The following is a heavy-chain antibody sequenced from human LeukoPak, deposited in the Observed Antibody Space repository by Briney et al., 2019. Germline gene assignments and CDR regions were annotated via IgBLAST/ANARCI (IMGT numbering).Heavy chain of an antibody. J-gene: IGHJ4*02. V-gene: IGHV4-39*01. Sequence: SETLSLTCTVSGGFISSSNYYWGWIRQPPGKGLEWIETIYYSGSTYYNPSLKSRVTISVDTSKNQFSLKLSSVTAADTAVYYCARRIPYYYGSGSQNRGYFDYWGQGTLVTVSS. CDR3: ARRIPYYYGSGSQNRGYFDY. D-gene: IGHD3-10*01. CDR1: GGFISSSNYY. CDR2: IYYSGST.